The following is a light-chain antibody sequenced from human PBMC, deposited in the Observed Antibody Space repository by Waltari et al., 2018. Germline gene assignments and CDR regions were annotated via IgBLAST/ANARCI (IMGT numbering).Light chain of an antibody. CDR3: QQYYSTPPIT. J-gene: IGKJ5*01. Sequence: IVMTQSQDSLAVSPGARATINCKSSQSVLYSSNNKNYLAWYQQKPGQPPKLLIYWASTRESGVPDRFSGSGSGTDFTLTISSLQAEDVAVYYCQQYYSTPPITFGQGTRLEIK. V-gene: IGKV4-1*01. CDR2: WAS. CDR1: QSVLYSSNNKNY.